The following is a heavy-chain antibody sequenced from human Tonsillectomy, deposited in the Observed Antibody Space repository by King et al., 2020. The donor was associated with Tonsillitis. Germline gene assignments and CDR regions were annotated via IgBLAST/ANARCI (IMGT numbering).Heavy chain of an antibody. CDR1: GFTFSDYK. CDR3: ARITGTPLDC. D-gene: IGHD1-1*01. V-gene: IGHV3-30-3*01. CDR2: ISYDGSNK. Sequence: QLVQSGGGVVQPERSLRLSCAASGFTFSDYKIHWVRQAPGKGLEWVAVISYDGSNKYYADSVKGRFTISRDNSKNTLYLQMNSLRAEDTAVYYCARITGTPLDCWGQGTLVTVSS. J-gene: IGHJ4*02.